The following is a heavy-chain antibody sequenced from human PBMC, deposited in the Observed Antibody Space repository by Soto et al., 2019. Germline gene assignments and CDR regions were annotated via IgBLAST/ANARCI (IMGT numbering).Heavy chain of an antibody. CDR3: AHRRPNGELDY. Sequence: QITLKESGPPVVKPTQTLTLTCTFSGFSLSTSGVGVGWIRQPPGKALEWLAVIYWDDDKRYRTALKCRLTITKDTSKNQVVLTMTNMDPVDTATYYCAHRRPNGELDYWGQGTLVTVSS. D-gene: IGHD4-17*01. CDR1: GFSLSTSGVG. V-gene: IGHV2-5*02. CDR2: IYWDDDK. J-gene: IGHJ4*02.